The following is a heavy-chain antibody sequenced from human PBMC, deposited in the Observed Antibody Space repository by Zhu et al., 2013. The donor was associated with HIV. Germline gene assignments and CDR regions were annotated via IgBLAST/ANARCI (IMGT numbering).Heavy chain of an antibody. V-gene: IGHV1-46*01. D-gene: IGHD5-12*01. CDR2: LSPTGGRT. CDR3: ARDEYRVAPMDV. CDR1: GGTFSSYA. J-gene: IGHJ6*03. Sequence: QVQLVQSGAEVKKPGSSVKVSCKASGGTFSSYAISWVRQAPGQGLEWMGILSPTGGRTTYAQQFQGRVTMTRDTSTSTVFMELSSLRSEDTAVYYCARDEYRVAPMDVWGKGTTVTVSS.